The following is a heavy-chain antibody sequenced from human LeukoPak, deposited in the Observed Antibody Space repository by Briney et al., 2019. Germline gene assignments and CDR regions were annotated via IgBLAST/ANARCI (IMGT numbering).Heavy chain of an antibody. CDR1: GHTLGSYA. V-gene: IGHV1-24*01. CDR2: FDPEDGET. J-gene: IGHJ6*03. Sequence: ASVEVSCKAFGHTLGSYAMTWVRQAPGKGLEWMGGFDPEDGETIYAQKFQGRVTMTEDTSTDTAYMELSSLRSEDTAVYYCATSGITMVRGVIGPFYYYYYMDVWGKGTTVTVSS. D-gene: IGHD3-10*01. CDR3: ATSGITMVRGVIGPFYYYYYMDV.